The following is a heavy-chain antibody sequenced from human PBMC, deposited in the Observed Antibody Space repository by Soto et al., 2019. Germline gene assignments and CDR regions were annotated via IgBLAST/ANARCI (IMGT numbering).Heavy chain of an antibody. CDR3: ARDLTPIAAAGSGLDV. Sequence: PSDTLCLTCTVSGGSISSYYWSWIRQPPGKGLEWIGYIYYSGSTNYNPSLKSRVTISVDTSKNQFSLKLSSVTAADTAVYYCARDLTPIAAAGSGLDVWGQATTVTSP. CDR1: GGSISSYY. CDR2: IYYSGST. J-gene: IGHJ6*02. D-gene: IGHD6-13*01. V-gene: IGHV4-59*01.